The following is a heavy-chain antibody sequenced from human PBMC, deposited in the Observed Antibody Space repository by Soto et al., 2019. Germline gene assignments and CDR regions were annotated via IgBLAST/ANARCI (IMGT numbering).Heavy chain of an antibody. CDR3: ARGPNWGYRFDS. CDR2: LIPLFGTT. CDR1: GGTFSGHA. V-gene: IGHV1-69*06. Sequence: QVQLVQSGAEVKKPGSSVKVSCEASGGTFSGHAISWVRQAPGQGPGWMGGLIPLFGTTQHAQNFQDSLTITADRSTSTAYMALTSLRFEDTAIYYCARGPNWGYRFDSWGQGTLVTVSS. J-gene: IGHJ4*02. D-gene: IGHD7-27*01.